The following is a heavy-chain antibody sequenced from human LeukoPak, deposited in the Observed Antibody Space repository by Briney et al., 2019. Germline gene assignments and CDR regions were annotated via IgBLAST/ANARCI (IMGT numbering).Heavy chain of an antibody. D-gene: IGHD3-22*01. CDR2: IYSGGST. CDR3: ARVKPNYYDSSAYGTFDI. V-gene: IGHV3-53*04. CDR1: GFTVSRNY. J-gene: IGHJ3*02. Sequence: TGGSLRLSCAASGFTVSRNYMSWVRQAPGKGLEWVSVIYSGGSTYYADSVKGRFTISRNNSKNTVDLQMNKLRPEDTAVYYCARVKPNYYDSSAYGTFDIWGQGTMVTVSS.